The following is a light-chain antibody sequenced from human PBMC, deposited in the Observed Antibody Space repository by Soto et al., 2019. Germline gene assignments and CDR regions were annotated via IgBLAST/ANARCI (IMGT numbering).Light chain of an antibody. V-gene: IGKV1-39*01. CDR1: RAINNY. J-gene: IGKJ4*01. CDR3: QLSYSTPPT. Sequence: IPMTQSPSSLSASVGDRVTLTCRTSRAINNYVNWYQQKPGKAPKLLIYAASSLQSGGPARFSGSGSGTDFTLTISSLQPEDFATDYCQLSYSTPPTFGGGTKVAIK. CDR2: AAS.